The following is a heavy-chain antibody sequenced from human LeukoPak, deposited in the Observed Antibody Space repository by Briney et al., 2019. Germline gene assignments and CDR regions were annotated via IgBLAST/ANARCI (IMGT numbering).Heavy chain of an antibody. V-gene: IGHV3-7*01. CDR2: TKPDGSAE. J-gene: IGHJ4*02. CDR1: GFTFRNYW. Sequence: GESLRLSCAASGFTFRNYWMGWVRQAPGKGLEWVANTKPDGSAEYYADSVRGRFTTSRDNANNSLYLQMNSLRAEDTAVYYCARDLNYYGSGSCLDYWGQGTLVTVSS. D-gene: IGHD3-10*01. CDR3: ARDLNYYGSGSCLDY.